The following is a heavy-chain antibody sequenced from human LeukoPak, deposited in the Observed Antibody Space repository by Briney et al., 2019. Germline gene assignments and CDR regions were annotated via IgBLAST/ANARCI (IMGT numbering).Heavy chain of an antibody. V-gene: IGHV3-7*01. D-gene: IGHD6-13*01. J-gene: IGHJ4*02. CDR1: GFTFSNYW. CDR3: AREGYSSSWFTYYFDN. CDR2: IKQDGSEK. Sequence: GGSLRLSCVASGFTFSNYWMSWVRQAPGKGLEWVANIKQDGSEKYYVDSVKGRFTISRDNAKNSLYLQMNSLRAGDTAVYYCAREGYSSSWFTYYFDNWGQGTLVTVSS.